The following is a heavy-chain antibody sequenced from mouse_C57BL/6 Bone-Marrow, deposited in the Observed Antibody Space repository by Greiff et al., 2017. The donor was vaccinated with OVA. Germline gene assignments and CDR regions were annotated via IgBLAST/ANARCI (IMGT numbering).Heavy chain of an antibody. CDR3: ARHWGYGSIYYAMDY. V-gene: IGHV5-12*01. J-gene: IGHJ4*01. CDR2: ISNGGGST. Sequence: EVHLVESGGGLVQPGGSLKLSCAASGFTFSDYYMYWVRQTPEKRLEWVAYISNGGGSTYYPDTVKGRFTISRDNAKNTLYLQMSRLKSEDTAMYYCARHWGYGSIYYAMDYWGQGTSVTVSS. CDR1: GFTFSDYY. D-gene: IGHD1-1*01.